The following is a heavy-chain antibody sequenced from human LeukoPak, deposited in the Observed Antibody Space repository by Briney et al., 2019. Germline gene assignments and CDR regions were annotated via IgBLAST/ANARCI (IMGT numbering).Heavy chain of an antibody. Sequence: GGSLRLSCAASGFTFSSYGMHWVRQAPGKGLEWVAFIRYDGSNKYYTDSVKGRFTISRDNAKNTLYLQMNSLRAEDTAVYYCAVVRGVYYYYGMDVWGQGTTVTVSS. D-gene: IGHD3-10*01. J-gene: IGHJ6*02. CDR2: IRYDGSNK. CDR3: AVVRGVYYYYGMDV. V-gene: IGHV3-30*02. CDR1: GFTFSSYG.